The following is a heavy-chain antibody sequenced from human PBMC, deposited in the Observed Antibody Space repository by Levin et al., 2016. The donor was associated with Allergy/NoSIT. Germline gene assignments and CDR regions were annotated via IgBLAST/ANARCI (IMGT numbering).Heavy chain of an antibody. CDR2: IKTKSEGGTI. CDR1: GFTFSNYA. CDR3: VTDDVWNYVWGSNRNPFDF. D-gene: IGHD3-16*02. J-gene: IGHJ4*02. V-gene: IGHV3-15*01. Sequence: GGSLRLSCAGSGFTFSNYAMKWVRQAPGKGLEWVGRIKTKSEGGTIDYAPVVNGRFVMSRDDSKSILYLQMNSLERGDTAVYYCVTDDVWNYVWGSNRNPFDFWGQGSLVTVSS.